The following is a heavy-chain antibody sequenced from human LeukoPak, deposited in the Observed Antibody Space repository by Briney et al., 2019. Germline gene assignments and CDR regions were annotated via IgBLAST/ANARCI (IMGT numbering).Heavy chain of an antibody. J-gene: IGHJ5*02. Sequence: SETLSLTCTVSGGSISSYYWSWIRQPPGKGLEWIGYIYYSGSTNYNSSLKSRVTILVDMSKNQFSLKLSSVTAADTAVYYCAGHGSGNYYNDDNWFDPWGQGTLVTVSS. CDR3: AGHGSGNYYNDDNWFDP. V-gene: IGHV4-59*01. CDR1: GGSISSYY. CDR2: IYYSGST. D-gene: IGHD3-10*01.